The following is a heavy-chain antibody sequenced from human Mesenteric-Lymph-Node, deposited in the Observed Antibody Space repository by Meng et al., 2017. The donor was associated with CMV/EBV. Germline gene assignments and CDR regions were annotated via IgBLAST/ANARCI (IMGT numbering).Heavy chain of an antibody. Sequence: FTFTSYARSWGRQAPGKGLEWVSGISGSGGFTYYADSVKGRFTISRDNSKNPLFLQMNSLRAEDTAVYYCAKDPYYDFWSGYYYFDYWGQGTLVTVSS. CDR3: AKDPYYDFWSGYYYFDY. D-gene: IGHD3-3*01. J-gene: IGHJ4*02. CDR2: ISGSGGFT. V-gene: IGHV3-23*01. CDR1: FTFTSYA.